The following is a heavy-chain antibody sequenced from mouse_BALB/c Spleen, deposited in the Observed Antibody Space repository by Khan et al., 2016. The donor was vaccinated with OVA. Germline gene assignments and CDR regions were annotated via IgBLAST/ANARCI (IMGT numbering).Heavy chain of an antibody. Sequence: EVELVESGGGLVQPGGSRKLSCAASGFTFSSFGMHWVRQAPEKGLEWVAYISSGNATIYYADIVKGRFTISRDNPKNTLSLQMTSLRSEDTAMYYCARSMISTWYFDVWGAGTTVTVSS. CDR1: GFTFSSFG. J-gene: IGHJ1*01. D-gene: IGHD2-4*01. CDR3: ARSMISTWYFDV. CDR2: ISSGNATI. V-gene: IGHV5-17*02.